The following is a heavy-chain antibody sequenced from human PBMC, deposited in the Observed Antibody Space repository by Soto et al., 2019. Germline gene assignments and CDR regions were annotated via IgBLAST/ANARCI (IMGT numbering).Heavy chain of an antibody. CDR2: IYHSGTT. Sequence: SETLGLTCTVSGGSITSGDYYWSWIRQPPGKGLEWIGHIYHSGTTYYNPSLKSRVTISQDTSKNQFSLKLSSVTAADTAVYYCARPDHFYNYGLDVWGQGTTVTVSS. J-gene: IGHJ6*02. CDR1: GGSITSGDYY. CDR3: ARPDHFYNYGLDV. V-gene: IGHV4-30-4*01.